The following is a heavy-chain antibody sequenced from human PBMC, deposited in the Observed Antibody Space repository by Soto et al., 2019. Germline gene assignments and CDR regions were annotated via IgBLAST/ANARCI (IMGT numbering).Heavy chain of an antibody. V-gene: IGHV1-18*01. J-gene: IGHJ4*02. CDR1: GYTFTSYG. Sequence: ASVRVSCKASGYTFTSYGISWVRQAPGQGLEWMGWIRAYNGNTKDAQKLQGRVTITTDTSTSTAYMELSSLRSEDTAVYYCARAAYYYESSGYYPGDYWGQGTLVTVSS. CDR2: IRAYNGNT. CDR3: ARAAYYYESSGYYPGDY. D-gene: IGHD3-22*01.